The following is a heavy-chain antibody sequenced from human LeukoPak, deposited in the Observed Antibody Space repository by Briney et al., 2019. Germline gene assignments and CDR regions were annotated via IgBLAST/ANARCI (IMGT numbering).Heavy chain of an antibody. CDR2: IYSGGST. V-gene: IGHV3-53*01. J-gene: IGHJ6*02. CDR1: GFTVSSNY. D-gene: IGHD3-22*01. Sequence: GGSLRLSCAASGFTVSSNYMSWVRQAPGKGLEWVSVIYSGGSTYYADSVKGRFTISRDNSKNTLYLQMNSLRAEDTAVYYCARDRYYDSRMDVWGQGTTVTVSS. CDR3: ARDRYYDSRMDV.